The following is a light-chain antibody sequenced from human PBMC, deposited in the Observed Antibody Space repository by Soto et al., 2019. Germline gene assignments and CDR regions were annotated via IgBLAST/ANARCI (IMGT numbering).Light chain of an antibody. J-gene: IGLJ2*01. CDR3: QSYDSSLSGSKVV. CDR2: GNS. CDR1: SSNIGAGYD. V-gene: IGLV1-40*01. Sequence: QSVLTQPPSVSGAPGQRVTISCTGSSSNIGAGYDVHWYQQLPGTAPKLLIYGNSNRPSGGPDRFSGSKSGTSASLAITGLQAEDEADYYCQSYDSSLSGSKVVFGGGTKVTVL.